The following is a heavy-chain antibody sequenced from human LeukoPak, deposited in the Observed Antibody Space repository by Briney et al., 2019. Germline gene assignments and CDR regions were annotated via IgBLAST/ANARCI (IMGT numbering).Heavy chain of an antibody. V-gene: IGHV1-18*01. CDR1: GYTFTNYG. D-gene: IGHD5-12*01. CDR3: ARSDLATITAGPFEC. CDR2: ISGHQGNT. J-gene: IGHJ4*02. Sequence: EASVKVSCKASGYTFTNYGITWVRQAPGQGLEWMGWISGHQGNTKYAQNFQGRVTMTIDTSTSTAYMDLRSLRSDDTAIYFCARSDLATITAGPFECWGQGTLVAVSS.